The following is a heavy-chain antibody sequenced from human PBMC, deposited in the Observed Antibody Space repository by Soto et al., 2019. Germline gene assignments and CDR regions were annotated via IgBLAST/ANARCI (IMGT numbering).Heavy chain of an antibody. J-gene: IGHJ6*02. CDR2: IEPDGSEK. V-gene: IGHV3-7*01. D-gene: IGHD3-22*01. Sequence: GGSLRLSCAASGFTFSSYWMSWVRQAPGKGLEWVANIEPDGSEKYYVDSAKGRFTISRDNAKNSLYLQMNSLRAEDTAVYYCAREGRYYDSGGMDVWGQGTTVTVSS. CDR1: GFTFSSYW. CDR3: AREGRYYDSGGMDV.